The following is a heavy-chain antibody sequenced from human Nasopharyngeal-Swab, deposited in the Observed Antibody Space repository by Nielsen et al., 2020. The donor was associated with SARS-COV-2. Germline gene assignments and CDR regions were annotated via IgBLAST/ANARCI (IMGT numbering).Heavy chain of an antibody. V-gene: IGHV5-51*01. CDR3: ARSNGNYEGTYYYYYGMDV. CDR1: GYSFTSYW. CDR2: IYPGDCDT. D-gene: IGHD1-7*01. Sequence: GESLKISCQGSGYSFTSYWIGWVRQMPGKGLEWMGIIYPGDCDTSYSPSFQGQVTISADKSISPAYLQRSSLKASDTAMYYCARSNGNYEGTYYYYYGMDVWGQGTTVTVPS. J-gene: IGHJ6*02.